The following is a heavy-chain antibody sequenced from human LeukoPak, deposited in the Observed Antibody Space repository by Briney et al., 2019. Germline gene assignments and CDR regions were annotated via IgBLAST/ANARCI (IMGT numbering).Heavy chain of an antibody. D-gene: IGHD3-22*01. CDR3: AKGSYYDSSGYYYDYYYYYGMDV. CDR1: GFTFSSYA. J-gene: IGHJ6*02. V-gene: IGHV3-23*01. Sequence: GGSLRLSCAASGFTFSSYAMSWVRQAPGQGLEWVSAISGSGGSTYYADSVKGRFTISRDNSKNTLYLQMNSLRAEDTAVYYCAKGSYYDSSGYYYDYYYYYGMDVWGQGTTVTVSS. CDR2: ISGSGGST.